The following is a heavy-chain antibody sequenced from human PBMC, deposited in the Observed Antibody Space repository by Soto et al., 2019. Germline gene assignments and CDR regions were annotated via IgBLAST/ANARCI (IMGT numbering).Heavy chain of an antibody. CDR1: GGTFSSYA. CDR3: AREEDIVVVPADYGMDV. J-gene: IGHJ6*02. Sequence: GASVKVSCKASGGTFSSYAISWVRQAPGQGLEWMGGIIPIFGTANYAQKFQGRVTITADESTSTAYMELSSLRSEDTAVYYCAREEDIVVVPADYGMDVWGQGTTVTVSS. D-gene: IGHD2-2*01. V-gene: IGHV1-69*13. CDR2: IIPIFGTA.